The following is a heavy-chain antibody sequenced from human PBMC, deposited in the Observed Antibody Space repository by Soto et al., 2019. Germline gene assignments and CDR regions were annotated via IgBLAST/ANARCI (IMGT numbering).Heavy chain of an antibody. D-gene: IGHD3-16*01. CDR1: GLTFSSYA. CDR2: ISGSGGST. CDR3: AKDRERLGGGYYFDN. V-gene: IGHV3-23*01. Sequence: GGSLTLACAAAGLTFSSYAMSCVRQAPGKGLEWVSAISGSGGSTYYADSVKGRFTISRDNSKNTLYLQMNSLRAEDTAVYYCAKDRERLGGGYYFDNWGQGTLVTVSS. J-gene: IGHJ4*02.